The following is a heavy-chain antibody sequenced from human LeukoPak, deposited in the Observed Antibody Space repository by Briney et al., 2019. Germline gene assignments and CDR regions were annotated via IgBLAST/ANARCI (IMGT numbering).Heavy chain of an antibody. V-gene: IGHV1-69*13. Sequence: ASVKVSCKASGYTFTSYGISWVRQAPGQGLEWMGGIIPIFGTANYAQKFQGRVTITADESTSTAYMELSSLRPEDTAVYYCARVPYYYDSGLDYWGQGTLVTVSS. J-gene: IGHJ4*02. CDR3: ARVPYYYDSGLDY. D-gene: IGHD3-22*01. CDR2: IIPIFGTA. CDR1: GYTFTSYG.